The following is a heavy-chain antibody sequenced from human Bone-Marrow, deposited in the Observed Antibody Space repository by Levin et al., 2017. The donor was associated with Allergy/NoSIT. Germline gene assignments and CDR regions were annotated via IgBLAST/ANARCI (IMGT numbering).Heavy chain of an antibody. J-gene: IGHJ4*02. D-gene: IGHD3-10*01. V-gene: IGHV4-39*01. Sequence: KTSETLSLTCTVSGGSISSSSYYWGWIRQPPGKGLEWIGIMYYSGSTYYNPSLKSRVTISVDTSKNQFSLKLSSVTAADTAVYYCAGGSGSYQVSLSKFDYWGQGTLVTVSS. CDR2: MYYSGST. CDR3: AGGSGSYQVSLSKFDY. CDR1: GGSISSSSYY.